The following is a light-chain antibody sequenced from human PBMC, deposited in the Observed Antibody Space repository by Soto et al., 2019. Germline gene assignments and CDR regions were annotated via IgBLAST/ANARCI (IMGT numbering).Light chain of an antibody. CDR3: QQFYDLPIT. CDR2: DTS. Sequence: DFQITQSPSTLSASVGDRVTIPCRASQNISKWLAWYQLKPGRAPNLLIYDTSILKSGVPSRFSGRGSGKDFTFTISSLQPDDSGTYYCQQFYDLPITFGQGTRLEIK. V-gene: IGKV1-5*01. J-gene: IGKJ5*01. CDR1: QNISKW.